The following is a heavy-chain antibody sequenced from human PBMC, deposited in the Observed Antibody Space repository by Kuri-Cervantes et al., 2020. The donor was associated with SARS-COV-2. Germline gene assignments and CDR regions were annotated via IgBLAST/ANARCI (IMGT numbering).Heavy chain of an antibody. CDR1: GYTLTELS. CDR2: FDPEDGET. V-gene: IGHV1-24*01. Sequence: GGSLRLSCKVPGYTLTELSMHWVRQAPGKGLEWMGGFDPEDGETIYAQKFQGRVTMTEDASTDTAYMELSSLRSEDTAVYYCATDFGYSSSSHADYWGQGTLVTVSS. J-gene: IGHJ4*02. D-gene: IGHD6-6*01. CDR3: ATDFGYSSSSHADY.